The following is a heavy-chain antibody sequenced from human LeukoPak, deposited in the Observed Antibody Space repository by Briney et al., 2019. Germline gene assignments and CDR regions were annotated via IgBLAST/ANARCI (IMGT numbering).Heavy chain of an antibody. CDR1: GYTFTGYY. CDR3: ARDSHPRDSGYFYSFDY. CDR2: INPNSGGT. J-gene: IGHJ4*02. D-gene: IGHD3-22*01. Sequence: GASVKVSCKASGYTFTGYYMHWVRQAPGQGLEWMGWINPNSGGTNYAHKFQGRVTMTRDTSISTAYMELSRLRSDDTAVYYCARDSHPRDSGYFYSFDYWGQGTLVTVSS. V-gene: IGHV1-2*07.